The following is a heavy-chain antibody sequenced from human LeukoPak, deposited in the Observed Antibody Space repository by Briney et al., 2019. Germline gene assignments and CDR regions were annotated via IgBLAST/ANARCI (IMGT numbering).Heavy chain of an antibody. Sequence: ASVKVSCKASGYTFTGYYMHWVRQAPGRGLEWMGWINPNSGGTNYAQKFQGRVTMTRDTSISTAYMELSRLRSDDTAVYYCARGFIAVAGTITFDPWGQGTLVTVSS. J-gene: IGHJ5*02. D-gene: IGHD6-19*01. V-gene: IGHV1-2*02. CDR2: INPNSGGT. CDR3: ARGFIAVAGTITFDP. CDR1: GYTFTGYY.